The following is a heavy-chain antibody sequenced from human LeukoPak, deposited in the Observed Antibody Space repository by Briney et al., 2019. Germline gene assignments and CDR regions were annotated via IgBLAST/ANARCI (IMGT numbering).Heavy chain of an antibody. CDR3: ARSPLRIAVAGFLDY. Sequence: GGSLRLSCAASGFIFSSYGMQGVREAPGKGVEWVAVILSDGSKDFYADSVKGRFTISRVNSKNPLYLQMNSLRAEDTAVYYCARSPLRIAVAGFLDYWGQGTLVTVSS. D-gene: IGHD6-19*01. V-gene: IGHV3-33*01. CDR2: ILSDGSKD. CDR1: GFIFSSYG. J-gene: IGHJ4*02.